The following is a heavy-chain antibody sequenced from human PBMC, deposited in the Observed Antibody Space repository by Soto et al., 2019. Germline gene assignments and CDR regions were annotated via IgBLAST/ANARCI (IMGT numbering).Heavy chain of an antibody. CDR3: AKEDEIVAAYGFDI. CDR1: GFTFSSYG. J-gene: IGHJ3*02. CDR2: ISYDGTTK. V-gene: IGHV3-30*18. Sequence: QVQLVESGGGEVQPGGSLRLSCAASGFTFSSYGMNWVRQAPGKGLEWVAVISYDGTTKYYTDTVRGRFTISRDNSKNTLYLRMNTLRDEDTATYYCAKEDEIVAAYGFDIWGQGTTVTVSS. D-gene: IGHD5-12*01.